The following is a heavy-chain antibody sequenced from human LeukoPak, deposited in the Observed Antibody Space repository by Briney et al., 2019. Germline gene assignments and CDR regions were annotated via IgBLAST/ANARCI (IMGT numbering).Heavy chain of an antibody. J-gene: IGHJ6*02. CDR1: GFTVSSNY. CDR2: IYSGGST. D-gene: IGHD3-10*01. V-gene: IGHV3-66*01. Sequence: GGPLRLSCAASGFTVSSNYMSWVRQAPGKRLEWVSVIYSGGSTYYADSVKGRFTISRDNSKNTLYLQMNSLRAEDTAVYYCAVAYYYGSGSYDGMDVWGQGTTVTVSS. CDR3: AVAYYYGSGSYDGMDV.